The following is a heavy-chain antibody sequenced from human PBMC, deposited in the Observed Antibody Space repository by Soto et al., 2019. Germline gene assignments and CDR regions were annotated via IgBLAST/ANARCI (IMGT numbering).Heavy chain of an antibody. CDR2: ISGSGGST. CDR1: RFTFSSDA. CDR3: AKEAYYYGLGSYYAYYYMDV. J-gene: IGHJ6*03. D-gene: IGHD3-10*01. V-gene: IGHV3-23*01. Sequence: GVSLILSCSAWRFTFSSDAIIWSRQAPGKGLEWVSGISGSGGSTQYADSVAARFTMSRDHSKNTLYMKMNSLRAEDTAVYYCAKEAYYYGLGSYYAYYYMDVWGKGTTVTV.